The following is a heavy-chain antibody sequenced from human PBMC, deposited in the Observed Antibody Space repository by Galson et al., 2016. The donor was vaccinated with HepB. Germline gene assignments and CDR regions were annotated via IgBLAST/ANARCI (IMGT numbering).Heavy chain of an antibody. CDR1: GYTFISYN. CDR2: INPSGGTT. Sequence: SCKASGYTFISYNMHWVRQAPGQGLEWMGIINPSGGTTTYAQKFQGRVTMTRDTSTSTVYMELSSLRTEDTAVYYCARIGRDITMVQGVTTYYYYAMDDWGKGTTVTVSS. J-gene: IGHJ6*04. CDR3: ARIGRDITMVQGVTTYYYYAMDD. V-gene: IGHV1-46*03. D-gene: IGHD3-10*01.